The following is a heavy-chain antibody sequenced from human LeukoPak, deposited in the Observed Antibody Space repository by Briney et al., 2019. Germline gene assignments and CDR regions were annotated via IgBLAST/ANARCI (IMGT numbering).Heavy chain of an antibody. V-gene: IGHV3-15*01. CDR2: IKSKTDGGTT. D-gene: IGHD3-3*01. CDR1: GFTFSNAW. Sequence: PGGSLRLSCAASGFTFSNAWMSWVRQAPGKGLEWVGRIKSKTDGGTTEYAASVKGRFTISRDDSKSIAYLQMNSLKTEDTAVYYCTRDYDFWSGSTLYYFDYWGQGTLVTVSS. J-gene: IGHJ4*02. CDR3: TRDYDFWSGSTLYYFDY.